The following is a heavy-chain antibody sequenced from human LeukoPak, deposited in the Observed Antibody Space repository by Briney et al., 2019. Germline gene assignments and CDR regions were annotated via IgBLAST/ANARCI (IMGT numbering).Heavy chain of an antibody. V-gene: IGHV3-48*04. J-gene: IGHJ6*03. Sequence: GGSLRLSCVAYGTTFDRYSMDWVRQAPGKGLEWVSYISSGSNTRLYAESVKGRFTISRDNSNDSLFLQMNSLRAEDSAVYYCARERYLPSGGYYYMDVWGKGTTVTVFS. CDR2: ISSGSNTR. CDR1: GTTFDRYS. D-gene: IGHD5-12*01. CDR3: ARERYLPSGGYYYMDV.